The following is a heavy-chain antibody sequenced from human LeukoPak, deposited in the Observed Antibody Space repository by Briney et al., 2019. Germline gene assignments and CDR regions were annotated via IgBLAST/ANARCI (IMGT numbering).Heavy chain of an antibody. D-gene: IGHD2/OR15-2a*01. V-gene: IGHV1-8*01. CDR3: ARAGPVSAVLTWGHWFDP. J-gene: IGHJ5*02. CDR1: GYTFTNYD. CDR2: MNPNSGNT. Sequence: GASVKVSCKASGYTFTNYDINWVRQATGQGLEWMGGMNPNSGNTGFAQRFQGRVTMTRNTAISTAYMELSSLRSEDTAVYFCARAGPVSAVLTWGHWFDPWGQGTRVTVSS.